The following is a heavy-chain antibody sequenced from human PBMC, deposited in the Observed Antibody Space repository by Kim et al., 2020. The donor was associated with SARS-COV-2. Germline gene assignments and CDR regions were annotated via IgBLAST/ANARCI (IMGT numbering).Heavy chain of an antibody. J-gene: IGHJ4*01. CDR3: ARDGRGPGSYSVVY. D-gene: IGHD3-10*01. CDR2: IYYSGST. Sequence: SETLSLTCTVSGGSVSSGSYYWSWIRQRPGKGLEWIGYIYYSGSTNYNPSLKSRVTISVDTSKNQLSLKLSSVTAADTAVYYCARDGRGPGSYSVVYWG. V-gene: IGHV4-61*01. CDR1: GGSVSSGSYY.